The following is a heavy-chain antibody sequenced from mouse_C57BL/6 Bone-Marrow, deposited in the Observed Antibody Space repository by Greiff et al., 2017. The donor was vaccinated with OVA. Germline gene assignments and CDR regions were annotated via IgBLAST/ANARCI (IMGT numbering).Heavy chain of an antibody. D-gene: IGHD1-1*01. CDR1: GFNITDDY. Sequence: VQLQQSGAELVRPGASVKLSCTASGFNITDDYMHWVKQRPEQGLEWIGWIDPENGDTEYASKFQGKATITADTSSNTAYLQLRSLTSADTAVYYCTAGITTVVAFNYFYYWGQGTTLTVSS. J-gene: IGHJ2*01. CDR3: TAGITTVVAFNYFYY. CDR2: IDPENGDT. V-gene: IGHV14-4*01.